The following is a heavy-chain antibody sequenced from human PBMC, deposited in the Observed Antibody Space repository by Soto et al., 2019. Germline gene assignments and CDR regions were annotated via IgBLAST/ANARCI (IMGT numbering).Heavy chain of an antibody. V-gene: IGHV1-3*01. CDR2: INAGNGNT. Sequence: QVQLVQSGAEVKKPGASVKVSCKASGYTFTSYAMHWVRQAPGQRLEWMGWINAGNGNTKYSQKFQGRVTITRDTSASTAYMELSSLRSEDTAVYYCARYPIDYCSSTSCYYGMDVWGQGTTVTVSS. CDR3: ARYPIDYCSSTSCYYGMDV. CDR1: GYTFTSYA. D-gene: IGHD2-2*01. J-gene: IGHJ6*02.